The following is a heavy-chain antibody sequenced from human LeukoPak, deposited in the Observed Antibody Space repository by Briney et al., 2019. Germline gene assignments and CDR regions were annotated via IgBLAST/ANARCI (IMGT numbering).Heavy chain of an antibody. CDR2: IYYSGST. Sequence: SETLSLTCTVSGGAISSYYWSWIRQPPGKGLEWIGYIYYSGSTNYNPSLKSRVTISVDTSKNQFSLKLSSVTAADTAVYYCAREVGDYVWGSYRPFDYWGQETLVTVSS. D-gene: IGHD3-16*02. CDR3: AREVGDYVWGSYRPFDY. CDR1: GGAISSYY. V-gene: IGHV4-59*12. J-gene: IGHJ4*02.